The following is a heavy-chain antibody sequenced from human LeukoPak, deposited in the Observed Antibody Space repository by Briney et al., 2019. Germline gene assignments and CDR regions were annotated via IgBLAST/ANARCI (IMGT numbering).Heavy chain of an antibody. CDR1: GFTFSSYW. J-gene: IGHJ4*02. V-gene: IGHV3-7*01. D-gene: IGHD3-10*01. CDR3: ARDGSYGSGRISSDY. CDR2: ITQDGSEK. Sequence: GGSLRLSCAASGFTFSSYWMSWVRQAPGKGLEWVANITQDGSEKYYVDSVKGRFTISRDNSKNSLYLQMNSLRAEDTAVYYCARDGSYGSGRISSDYWGQGTLVTVSS.